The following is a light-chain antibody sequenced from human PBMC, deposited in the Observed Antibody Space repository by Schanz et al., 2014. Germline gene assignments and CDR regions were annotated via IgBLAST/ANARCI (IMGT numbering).Light chain of an antibody. Sequence: EIVLTQSPGTLSLSPGERATLSCRASQSVSSSYLAWYQQKPGQAPRLLIYAASTRATGIPARFSGSGSGTEFTLTISSLQSEDFAVYYCQQYNNWPLFGQGTKLHIK. CDR1: QSVSSSY. CDR3: QQYNNWPL. V-gene: IGKV3-15*01. CDR2: AAS. J-gene: IGKJ2*01.